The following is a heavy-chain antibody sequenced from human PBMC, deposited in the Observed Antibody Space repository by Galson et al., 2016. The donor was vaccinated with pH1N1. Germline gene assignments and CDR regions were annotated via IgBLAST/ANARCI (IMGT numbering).Heavy chain of an antibody. Sequence: SLRLSCAVSGFTFRSYAMNWVRQAPGKGPEWVSVISGGGTIHYADSVRGRFTISRDNSNNTVYPQTNSLRAEDTGVYYCAKDKRSGWSVVGGFMDHWGQGTLVTVSS. D-gene: IGHD6-19*01. CDR2: ISGGGTI. V-gene: IGHV3-23*01. J-gene: IGHJ4*02. CDR3: AKDKRSGWSVVGGFMDH. CDR1: GFTFRSYA.